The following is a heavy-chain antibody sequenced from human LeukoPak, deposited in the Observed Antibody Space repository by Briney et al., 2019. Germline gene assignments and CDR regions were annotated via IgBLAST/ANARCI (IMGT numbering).Heavy chain of an antibody. Sequence: SETLSLTCAVYGGSFSGYYWSWIRQPPGKGLEGIGEINHSGSTNYNPSLKSRVTISVDTSKNQFSLKLSSVTAADTAVYYCARGPRWLQPYFDYWGQGTLVTVSS. J-gene: IGHJ4*02. V-gene: IGHV4-34*01. D-gene: IGHD5-24*01. CDR1: GGSFSGYY. CDR3: ARGPRWLQPYFDY. CDR2: INHSGST.